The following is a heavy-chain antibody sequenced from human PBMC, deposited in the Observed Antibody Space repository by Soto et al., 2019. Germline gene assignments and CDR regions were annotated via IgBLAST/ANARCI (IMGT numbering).Heavy chain of an antibody. J-gene: IGHJ5*02. V-gene: IGHV4-59*01. CDR2: IYYSGST. CDR3: ARVEVRGVIIGWFDP. CDR1: GGSFSGYY. Sequence: SETLSLTCAVYGGSFSGYYWSWIRQPPGKGLEWIGYIYYSGSTNYNPSLKSRVTISVDTSKNQFSLKLSSVTAADTAVYYCARVEVRGVIIGWFDPWGQGTLVTVSS. D-gene: IGHD3-10*01.